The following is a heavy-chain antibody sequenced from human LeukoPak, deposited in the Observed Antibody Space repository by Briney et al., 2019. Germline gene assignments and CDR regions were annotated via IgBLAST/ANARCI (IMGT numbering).Heavy chain of an antibody. J-gene: IGHJ4*02. Sequence: GASAKVSCKASGYTFTSYYMHWVRQAPGQGLEWMGIINPSGGNTIYAQKFQGRVTMTRDMSTSTVYMELRSLTSEDTAVYYCARAMEGSGSYYVAFDYWGQGTLVTVSS. V-gene: IGHV1-46*01. CDR3: ARAMEGSGSYYVAFDY. CDR2: INPSGGNT. CDR1: GYTFTSYY. D-gene: IGHD3-10*01.